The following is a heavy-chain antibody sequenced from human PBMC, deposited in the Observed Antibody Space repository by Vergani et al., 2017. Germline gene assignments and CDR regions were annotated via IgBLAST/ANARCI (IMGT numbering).Heavy chain of an antibody. CDR3: AGDTHSWQRADR. CDR1: GVSVTDYN. V-gene: IGHV4-59*02. D-gene: IGHD6-13*01. CDR2: LSPTGGA. J-gene: IGHJ5*02. Sequence: QAQLQESGPGLVKPSETLSLTCHVFGVSVTDYNCNWIRQAPGKGLEWIGSLSPTGGATHASHNPSLKSRVSISVDTSKSQFSLRLTSVTAADSAIYYWAGDTHSWQRADRWGQGLLVTVCS.